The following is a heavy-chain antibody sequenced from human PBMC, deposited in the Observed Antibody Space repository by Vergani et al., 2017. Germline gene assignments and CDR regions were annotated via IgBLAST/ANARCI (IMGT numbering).Heavy chain of an antibody. V-gene: IGHV1-69*04. CDR1: GGTFSSYA. Sequence: QVQLVQSGAEVKKPGASVKVSCKASGGTFSSYAISWVRQAPGQGLEWMGRIIPILGIAKYAQKFQGRVTITADKSTNTAYMVLSSLRPEDTAVYYCARELIAAGPSIYYYGRDVWGQGTTVTVSS. J-gene: IGHJ6*02. CDR2: IIPILGIA. D-gene: IGHD6-13*01. CDR3: ARELIAAGPSIYYYGRDV.